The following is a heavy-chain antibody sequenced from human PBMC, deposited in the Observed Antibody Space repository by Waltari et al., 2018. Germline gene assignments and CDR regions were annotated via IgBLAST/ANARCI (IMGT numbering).Heavy chain of an antibody. CDR2: MNPSSGDT. D-gene: IGHD1-26*01. J-gene: IGHJ4*02. CDR1: GYTFTNFA. CDR3: ARGTYIVGYDY. Sequence: QVRLAQSGAEVKKPGASVKVSCTAPGYTFTNFAINWVRQVSEQGLEWMGWMNPSSGDTGFAQNFRGRVAMTRDTSTGTADMELRGLTSADTAFYYCARGTYIVGYDYWGQGTPVTISA. V-gene: IGHV1-8*01.